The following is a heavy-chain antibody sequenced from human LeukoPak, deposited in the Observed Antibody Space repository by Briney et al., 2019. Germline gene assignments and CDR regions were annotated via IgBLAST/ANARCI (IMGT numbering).Heavy chain of an antibody. J-gene: IGHJ4*02. CDR2: IYYSGST. CDR1: GDSINSGTYY. D-gene: IGHD3-22*01. Sequence: SETLSLTCTVSGDSINSGTYYWGWIRRPPGEGLEWMGTIYYSGSTYYNPSLKSRVTIFVDTSKNQFSLNLSSVTAADTAVYYCARLEASSGYPDYFDYWGQGTLVTVSS. CDR3: ARLEASSGYPDYFDY. V-gene: IGHV4-39*01.